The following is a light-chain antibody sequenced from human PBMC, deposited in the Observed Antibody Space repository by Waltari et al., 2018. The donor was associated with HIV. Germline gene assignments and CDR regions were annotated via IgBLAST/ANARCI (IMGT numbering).Light chain of an antibody. CDR3: QQANTFPLT. V-gene: IGKV1-12*01. J-gene: IGKJ4*01. CDR1: QDVGNW. CDR2: DIS. Sequence: DIRGTQSPSSVSASAGDRVTLTCRASQDVGNWLAWYQQKPGRAPELLIYDISNLQSGVPSRFSGSGSGTDFTLTINSLQPEDFATYYCQQANTFPLTFGGGTKVEIK.